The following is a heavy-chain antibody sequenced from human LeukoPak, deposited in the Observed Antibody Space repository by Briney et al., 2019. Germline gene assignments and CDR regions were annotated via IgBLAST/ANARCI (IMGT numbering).Heavy chain of an antibody. D-gene: IGHD6-6*01. CDR3: ARDVYSSSGIFDY. V-gene: IGHV4-61*02. Sequence: SQTLSLTCTVSGGSISSGSYYWSWIRQPAGKGLEWIGRIYTSGSTNYNPSPKSRVTMSVDTSKNQFSLKLSSVTAADTAVYYCARDVYSSSGIFDYWGQGTLVTVSS. CDR2: IYTSGST. J-gene: IGHJ4*02. CDR1: GGSISSGSYY.